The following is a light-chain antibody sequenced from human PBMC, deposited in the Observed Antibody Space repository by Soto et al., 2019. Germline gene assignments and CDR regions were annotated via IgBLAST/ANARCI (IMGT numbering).Light chain of an antibody. CDR2: EVT. CDR1: GSDVGGYNF. V-gene: IGLV2-14*01. Sequence: QSVLTQPASVSGSPGQSITISCTGTGSDVGGYNFVSWYQQHPGKAPKLMIYEVTNRPSGVSSRFSGSKSGNTASLTISGLQTEDEADYFCSSYTRQNTRVFGGGTKLTVL. J-gene: IGLJ3*02. CDR3: SSYTRQNTRV.